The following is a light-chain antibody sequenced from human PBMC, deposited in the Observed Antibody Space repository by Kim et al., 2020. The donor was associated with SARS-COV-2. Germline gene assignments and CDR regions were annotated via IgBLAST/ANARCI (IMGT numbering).Light chain of an antibody. V-gene: IGLV1-47*01. CDR2: RNN. CDR1: SSNIGSNY. J-gene: IGLJ7*01. Sequence: ELTQPPSASGTPGQRVTISCSGSSSNIGSNYVYWYQQLPGTAPKLLIYRNNQRPSGVPDRFSGSKSGTSASLAISGLRSEDEADYYCAAWDDSLSVLFGGGTQLTVL. CDR3: AAWDDSLSVL.